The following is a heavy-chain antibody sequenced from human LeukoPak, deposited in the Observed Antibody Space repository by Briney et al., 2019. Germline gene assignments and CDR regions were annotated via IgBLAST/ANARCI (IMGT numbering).Heavy chain of an antibody. CDR2: IYYSGST. J-gene: IGHJ4*02. V-gene: IGHV4-39*07. CDR3: ARGYDYGDYFDY. D-gene: IGHD4-17*01. Sequence: SETLSLTCTVSGGSISSSSYYWGWIRQPPGKGLEWIGSIYYSGSTYYNPSLKSRVTISVDTSKNQFSLKLSSVTAADTAVYYCARGYDYGDYFDYWGQGTLVTVSS. CDR1: GGSISSSSYY.